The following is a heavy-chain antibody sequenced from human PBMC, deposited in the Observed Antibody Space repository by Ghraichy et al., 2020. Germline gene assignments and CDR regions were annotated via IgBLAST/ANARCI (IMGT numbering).Heavy chain of an antibody. CDR2: INHSGST. J-gene: IGHJ5*02. Sequence: SETLSLTCAVYGGSFSGYYWSWIRQPPGKGLEWIGEINHSGSTNYNPSLKSRVTISVDTAKNQFSLKLSSETATDTAVYYCARGHGSSWRPGWFDPWGQGTLVTVSS. D-gene: IGHD6-13*01. CDR1: GGSFSGYY. V-gene: IGHV4-34*01. CDR3: ARGHGSSWRPGWFDP.